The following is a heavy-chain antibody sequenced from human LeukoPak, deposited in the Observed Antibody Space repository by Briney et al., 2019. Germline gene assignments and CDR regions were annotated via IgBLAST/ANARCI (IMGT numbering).Heavy chain of an antibody. V-gene: IGHV3-33*08. CDR2: IWYDGSDK. Sequence: SGGSLRLSCVASGFMFSSYWMNWVRQAPGKGLEWVAVIWYDGSDKYYADSVKGRFTISRDNSKNTLYLQMNSLRAEDTAVYYCARDQGYFDYWGQGTLVTVSS. D-gene: IGHD2-15*01. CDR3: ARDQGYFDY. J-gene: IGHJ4*02. CDR1: GFMFSSYW.